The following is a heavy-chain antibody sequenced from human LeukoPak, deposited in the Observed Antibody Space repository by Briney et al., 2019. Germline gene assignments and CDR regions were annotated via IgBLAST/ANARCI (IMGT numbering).Heavy chain of an antibody. CDR1: GFTFSSYA. Sequence: GGSLRLSCAASGFTFSSYAMHWVRQAPGKGLEWVAVISYDGSNKYYADSVKGRFTISRDNSKNTLYLQINSLRAEDTAVYYCARANNWNDLHYFDYWGQGTLVTVSS. V-gene: IGHV3-30-3*01. J-gene: IGHJ4*02. D-gene: IGHD1-1*01. CDR3: ARANNWNDLHYFDY. CDR2: ISYDGSNK.